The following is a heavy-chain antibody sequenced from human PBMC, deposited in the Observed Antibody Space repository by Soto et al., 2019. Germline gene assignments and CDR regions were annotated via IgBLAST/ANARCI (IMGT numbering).Heavy chain of an antibody. Sequence: ASVKVACKASGYTFISYDIYWVRQATGQGLEWMGWMNPNSGNTGYAQKFQGRVTMTRNTSISTAYMELSSLRSEDTAVYYCPRPKYYYDSSGFPFDPWGQGTLVTVSS. CDR2: MNPNSGNT. D-gene: IGHD3-22*01. V-gene: IGHV1-8*01. CDR1: GYTFISYD. CDR3: PRPKYYYDSSGFPFDP. J-gene: IGHJ5*02.